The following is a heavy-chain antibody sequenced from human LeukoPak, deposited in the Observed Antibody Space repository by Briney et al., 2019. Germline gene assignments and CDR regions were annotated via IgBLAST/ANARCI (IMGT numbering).Heavy chain of an antibody. Sequence: GASVKVSCKASGYTFNGYYMNWVRQAPGQGLEWMGWINPKSGATNYAQKFQGRVTMTRDTSISTAYMELSRLRSDDTAVYYCAREGPTYNWKRDWFDPWGQGTLVTVSS. V-gene: IGHV1-2*02. CDR3: AREGPTYNWKRDWFDP. CDR1: GYTFNGYY. D-gene: IGHD1-20*01. CDR2: INPKSGAT. J-gene: IGHJ5*02.